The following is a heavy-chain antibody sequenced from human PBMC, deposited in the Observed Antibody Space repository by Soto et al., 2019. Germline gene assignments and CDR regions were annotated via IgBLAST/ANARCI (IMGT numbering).Heavy chain of an antibody. Sequence: QVQLVESGGGVVQPGRSLRLSCAASGFTFSSYAMHWVRQAPGKGLEWVAVISYDGSNKYYADSVKGRFTISRDNSKNTLYLQMNSLRAEDTAVYYCAREGRITGTFDSWGQGTLVTVSS. V-gene: IGHV3-30-3*01. CDR2: ISYDGSNK. J-gene: IGHJ4*02. CDR3: AREGRITGTFDS. D-gene: IGHD1-20*01. CDR1: GFTFSSYA.